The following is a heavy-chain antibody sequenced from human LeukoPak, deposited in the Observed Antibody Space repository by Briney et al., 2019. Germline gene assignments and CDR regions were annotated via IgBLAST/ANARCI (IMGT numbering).Heavy chain of an antibody. V-gene: IGHV1-3*01. D-gene: IGHD2-15*01. J-gene: IGHJ6*02. CDR3: ASTRAGDYCSGGSCYTYRYYYYGMDV. CDR2: INAGIGNT. Sequence: ASVKVSCKASGYTFTSYAMHWVRQAPGQRLEWMGWINAGIGNTKYSQKFQGRVTITRDTSASTAYMELSSLRSEDTAVYYCASTRAGDYCSGGSCYTYRYYYYGMDVWGRGTMVTVSS. CDR1: GYTFTSYA.